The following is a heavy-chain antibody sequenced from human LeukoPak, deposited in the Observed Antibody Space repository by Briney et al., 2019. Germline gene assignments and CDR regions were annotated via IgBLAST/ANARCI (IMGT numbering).Heavy chain of an antibody. V-gene: IGHV4-59*08. CDR3: ARHGSWDYFDY. J-gene: IGHJ4*02. CDR2: IYYSGST. D-gene: IGHD6-13*01. Sequence: TSETLSLTCTVSGGSISSYYWSWIRQSPGKGLEWIGYIYYSGSTNYNPSLKSRVTISVDTSKNQFSLKLSSVTAADTAVYYCARHGSWDYFDYWGQGTLVTVSS. CDR1: GGSISSYY.